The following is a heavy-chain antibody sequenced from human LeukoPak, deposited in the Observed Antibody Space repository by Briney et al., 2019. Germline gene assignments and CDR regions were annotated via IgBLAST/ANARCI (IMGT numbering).Heavy chain of an antibody. CDR3: ARTDYYDTRGKND. D-gene: IGHD3-22*01. CDR1: VGSFTNTNR. V-gene: IGHV4-4*02. Sequence: SGTLALTSAEPVGSFTNTNRWSCVRQPPGNSLKWIEEFIDRGGTHYNPSLKSRDTITVEKSKNQNTLKLTSVTAADTAVYYCARTDYYDTRGKNDWGQGTLVTVSS. J-gene: IGHJ4*02. CDR2: FIDRGGT.